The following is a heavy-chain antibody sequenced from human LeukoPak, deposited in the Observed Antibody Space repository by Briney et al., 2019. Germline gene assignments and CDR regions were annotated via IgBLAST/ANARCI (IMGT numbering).Heavy chain of an antibody. CDR3: ARVKDLYRDY. CDR1: GFTFSSYT. D-gene: IGHD5-12*01. J-gene: IGHJ4*02. V-gene: IGHV3-21*01. Sequence: GGSLRLSCAASGFTFSSYTMNWVRQAPGKGLEWVSSISGGSTYTFYADSVMGRFTISRDNAKNSLYLHMSSLRAEDTAVYYCARVKDLYRDYWGQGILVTVSS. CDR2: ISGGSTYT.